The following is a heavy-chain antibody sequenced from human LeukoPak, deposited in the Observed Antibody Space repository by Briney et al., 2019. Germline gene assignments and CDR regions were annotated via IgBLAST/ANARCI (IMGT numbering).Heavy chain of an antibody. Sequence: SETLSLTCTVSGGSISSSSYYWGWIRQPPGKGLEWIGSMYYSENTYYNPSLKSRVTISVDTSENQFSLKLSSLTAADTAVYYCARMLYCSSTSCAPDAFDIWGQGTMVTVSS. J-gene: IGHJ3*02. CDR1: GGSISSSSYY. V-gene: IGHV4-39*01. CDR2: MYYSENT. D-gene: IGHD2-2*01. CDR3: ARMLYCSSTSCAPDAFDI.